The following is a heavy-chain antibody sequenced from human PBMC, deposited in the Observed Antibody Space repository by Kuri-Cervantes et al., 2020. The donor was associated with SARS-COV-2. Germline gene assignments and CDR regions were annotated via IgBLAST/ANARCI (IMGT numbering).Heavy chain of an antibody. CDR2: FDPEDGET. D-gene: IGHD4-17*01. CDR1: GYTLTELS. V-gene: IGHV1-24*01. J-gene: IGHJ6*03. Sequence: ASVKVSCKVSGYTLTELSMHWVRQAPGKGLEWMGGFDPEDGETIYAQKFQGRVTMTEDTSTDTAYMELSSLKASDTAIYYCARRAYGEQVDYYYMDVWGKGTTVTVSS. CDR3: ARRAYGEQVDYYYMDV.